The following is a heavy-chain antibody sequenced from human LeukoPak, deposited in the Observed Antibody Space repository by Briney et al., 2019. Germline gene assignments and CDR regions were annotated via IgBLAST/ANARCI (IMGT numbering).Heavy chain of an antibody. V-gene: IGHV4-34*01. CDR2: INHSGST. D-gene: IGHD3-10*01. CDR1: GESFSGYY. CDR3: ARDRAMVRGVIITP. J-gene: IGHJ5*02. Sequence: SETLSLTCAVSGESFSGYYWSWIRQPPGKGLEWIGEINHSGSTNYNPSLKSRVTISVDTSKNQFSLKLSSVTAADTAVYYCARDRAMVRGVIITPWGQGTLVTVSS.